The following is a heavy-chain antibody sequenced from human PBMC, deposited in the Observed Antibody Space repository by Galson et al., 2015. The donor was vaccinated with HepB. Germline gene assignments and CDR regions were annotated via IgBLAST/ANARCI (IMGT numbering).Heavy chain of an antibody. Sequence: SLRLSCAASGFTFSSYWMSWVRQAPGKGLEWVANIKQDGSEKYYVDSVKGRFTSSRDNAKNSLYLQMDSLRAEDTAVYYCARNKVASGEAPLYYYYYGMDVWGQGTTVTVSS. J-gene: IGHJ6*02. V-gene: IGHV3-7*01. CDR3: ARNKVASGEAPLYYYYYGMDV. CDR1: GFTFSSYW. CDR2: IKQDGSEK. D-gene: IGHD7-27*01.